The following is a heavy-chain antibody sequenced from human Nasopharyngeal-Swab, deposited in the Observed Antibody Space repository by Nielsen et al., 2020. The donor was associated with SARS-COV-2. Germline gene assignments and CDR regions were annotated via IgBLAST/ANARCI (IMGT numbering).Heavy chain of an antibody. CDR3: AKANSLFWFGQFKNDGFDL. V-gene: IGHV3-30*18. Sequence: SCTASGFNFNHYGMHWVRQAPGKGLEWVAVISYEGSKKKYAEIVEGRFTISRDYSKNTLFLQMNSLRPEDTAMYYCAKANSLFWFGQFKNDGFDLWGRGTLVAVSS. D-gene: IGHD3-10*01. CDR2: ISYEGSKK. CDR1: GFNFNHYG. J-gene: IGHJ3*01.